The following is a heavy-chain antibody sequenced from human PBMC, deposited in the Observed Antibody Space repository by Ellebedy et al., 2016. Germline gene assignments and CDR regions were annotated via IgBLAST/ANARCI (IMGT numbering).Heavy chain of an antibody. CDR1: GFTFSGSA. CDR2: IRSKANSYAT. CDR3: TRHQTRYCSGGSCYPDAFDI. J-gene: IGHJ3*02. D-gene: IGHD2-15*01. Sequence: GGSLRLSCAASGFTFSGSAMHWVRQASGKGLEWVGRIRSKANSYATAYAASVKGRFTISRDDSKNTAYLQMNSLKTEDTAVYYCTRHQTRYCSGGSCYPDAFDIWGQGTMVTVSS. V-gene: IGHV3-73*01.